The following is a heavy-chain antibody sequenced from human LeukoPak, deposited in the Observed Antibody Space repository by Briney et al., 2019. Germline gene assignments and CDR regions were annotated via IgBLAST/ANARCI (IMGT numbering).Heavy chain of an antibody. CDR2: IYTSGST. Sequence: SQTLSLTCTVSGGSISSGSYYWSWLRQPAGKGLEWIGRIYTSGSTNYNPSLKSRVTISVDTSKNQFSLKLSSVTAADAAVYYCASPVSNRDPWYFDYWGQGTLVTVSS. CDR3: ASPVSNRDPWYFDY. D-gene: IGHD4-11*01. J-gene: IGHJ4*02. CDR1: GGSISSGSYY. V-gene: IGHV4-61*02.